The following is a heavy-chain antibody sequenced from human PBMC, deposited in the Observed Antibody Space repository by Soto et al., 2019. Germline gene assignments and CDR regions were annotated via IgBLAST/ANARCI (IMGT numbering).Heavy chain of an antibody. CDR3: AGITMINNRIDY. V-gene: IGHV4-31*03. CDR1: GGSISSGGYY. J-gene: IGHJ4*02. D-gene: IGHD3-22*01. Sequence: PSETLSLTCTVSGGSISSGGYYWSWIRQHPGKGLEWIGYIYYSGSTYYNPSLKSRVTISVDTSKTQFSLKLSSVTAADTAVYYCAGITMINNRIDYWGQGTLVTVSS. CDR2: IYYSGST.